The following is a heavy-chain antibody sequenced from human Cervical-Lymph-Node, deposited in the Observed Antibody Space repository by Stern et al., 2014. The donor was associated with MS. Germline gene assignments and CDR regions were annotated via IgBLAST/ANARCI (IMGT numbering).Heavy chain of an antibody. V-gene: IGHV3-9*01. CDR1: GFTFDDYA. CDR3: AKISDNAFDI. CDR2: SSWNSGTI. D-gene: IGHD1-26*01. Sequence: VQLVESGGGLVQPGRSLTVSCAASGFTFDDYAMHWVRQAPGKGLEWVSGSSWNSGTIDYADSVKGRFTVSRDNAKNSLYLQMNSQRIEDTASYYCAKISDNAFDIWGQGTMVTVSS. J-gene: IGHJ3*02.